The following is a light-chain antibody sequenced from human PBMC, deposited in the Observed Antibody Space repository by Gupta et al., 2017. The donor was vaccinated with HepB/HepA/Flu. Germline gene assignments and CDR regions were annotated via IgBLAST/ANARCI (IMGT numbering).Light chain of an antibody. CDR3: KQRRNWLT. Sequence: EIVLTQSPATLSLSPGERATLSCRASQSVSSDLAWYQQKPGQAPRLLIYEASNRATGIPARFSGSGSGTDFTLTISSLEPEEFAVYYWKQRRNWLTFGGGTKVEIK. V-gene: IGKV3-11*01. CDR1: QSVSSD. CDR2: EAS. J-gene: IGKJ4*01.